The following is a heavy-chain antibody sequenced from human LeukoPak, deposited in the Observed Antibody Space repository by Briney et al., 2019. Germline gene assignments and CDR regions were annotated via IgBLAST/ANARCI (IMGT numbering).Heavy chain of an antibody. CDR2: INWNGAST. CDR3: ARGGLKQRHAFDI. D-gene: IGHD1/OR15-1a*01. J-gene: IGHJ3*02. V-gene: IGHV3-20*04. Sequence: GGSLRLSCAASGFTFDDYGMSWVRLIPGKGLEWLSGINWNGASTGYADSVKGRFTISRDNAKNSLYLQMNSLRGEDTALYYCARGGLKQRHAFDIWGQGTMVTVSS. CDR1: GFTFDDYG.